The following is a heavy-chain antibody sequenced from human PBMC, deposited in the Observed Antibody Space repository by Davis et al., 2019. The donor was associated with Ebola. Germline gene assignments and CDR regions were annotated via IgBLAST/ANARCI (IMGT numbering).Heavy chain of an antibody. CDR2: MLQDGSEK. D-gene: IGHD1-1*01. Sequence: GESLKISCAGPGVTFSSYSMNWGRQAPGKGLEWLANMLQDGSEKYFLGPVKGRFTISRDNARNSFYLQMNGLTAEDTAVYYCARDYSWKLDYWGQGILVTVSS. CDR1: GVTFSSYS. CDR3: ARDYSWKLDY. J-gene: IGHJ4*02. V-gene: IGHV3-7*01.